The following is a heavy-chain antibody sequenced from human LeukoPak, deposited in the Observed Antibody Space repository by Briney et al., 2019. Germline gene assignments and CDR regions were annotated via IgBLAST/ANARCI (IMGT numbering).Heavy chain of an antibody. D-gene: IGHD2-15*01. Sequence: PGGSLRLSCAASRFTFSSYGMHWVRQAPEKGLEWVAYIQYDGSNAQYADSVKGRFSISRDSSKNILYLQMNSLRAEDTAVYYCARDLLDCSGGSCSSYFDYWGQGTLVTVSS. J-gene: IGHJ4*02. CDR2: IQYDGSNA. V-gene: IGHV3-30*02. CDR1: RFTFSSYG. CDR3: ARDLLDCSGGSCSSYFDY.